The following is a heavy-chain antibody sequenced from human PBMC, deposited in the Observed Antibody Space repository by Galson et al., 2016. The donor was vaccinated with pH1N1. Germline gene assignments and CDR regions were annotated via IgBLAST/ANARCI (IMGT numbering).Heavy chain of an antibody. CDR3: ARFHSSGNYNGAFDT. V-gene: IGHV5-51*01. D-gene: IGHD3-10*01. J-gene: IGHJ3*02. Sequence: QSGAEVKKPGESLKISCKGSGYRFTSYWIGWVRQMPGKGLEWMGMIKPGDSDTRYSPSFQGQVIISADKSISTAYLQWSSLKASDTAVYYCARFHSSGNYNGAFDTWGQGTMVTVSS. CDR2: IKPGDSDT. CDR1: GYRFTSYW.